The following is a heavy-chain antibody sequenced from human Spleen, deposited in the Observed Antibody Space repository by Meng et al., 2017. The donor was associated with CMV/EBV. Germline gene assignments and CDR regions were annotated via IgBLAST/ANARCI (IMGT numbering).Heavy chain of an antibody. Sequence: CKSSGYSFNGYAITWVRQAPGQGLEWVGWINTYNGNTHYAQKLQDRVTLTTDTSTSTAYMELRSLRSGDTAVYYCARDSSGWGYFDHWGQGTLVTVSS. J-gene: IGHJ4*02. CDR1: GYSFNGYA. V-gene: IGHV1-18*01. D-gene: IGHD3-22*01. CDR2: INTYNGNT. CDR3: ARDSSGWGYFDH.